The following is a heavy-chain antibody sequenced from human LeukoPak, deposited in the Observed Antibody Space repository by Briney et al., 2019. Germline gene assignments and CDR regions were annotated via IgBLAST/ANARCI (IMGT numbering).Heavy chain of an antibody. CDR3: ARGRDGSQSPIDD. V-gene: IGHV3-7*04. CDR2: INKDGGEK. J-gene: IGHJ4*02. D-gene: IGHD5-24*01. Sequence: GGSLRLSCAASGFTFSNYWMSWVRQAPGKGLEWVANINKDGGEKYYVASVRGRFTTSRDNAKNSLYLQMNSLRAEDTAVYYCARGRDGSQSPIDDWGQGTLVTVSS. CDR1: GFTFSNYW.